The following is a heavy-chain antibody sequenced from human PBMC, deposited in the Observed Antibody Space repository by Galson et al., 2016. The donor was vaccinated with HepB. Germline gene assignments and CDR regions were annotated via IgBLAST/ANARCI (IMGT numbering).Heavy chain of an antibody. D-gene: IGHD3-10*01. CDR1: GFTFRTYA. Sequence: SLRLSCAASGFTFRTYAMHWVRQAPGKGLEWVAIISYDGSIKYYADSVKGRFTISRDNSKNTLYLQMNSLRAEDTAVYYCARERRETAGEAFDIWGQGTMVTVST. CDR2: ISYDGSIK. J-gene: IGHJ3*02. CDR3: ARERRETAGEAFDI. V-gene: IGHV3-30*04.